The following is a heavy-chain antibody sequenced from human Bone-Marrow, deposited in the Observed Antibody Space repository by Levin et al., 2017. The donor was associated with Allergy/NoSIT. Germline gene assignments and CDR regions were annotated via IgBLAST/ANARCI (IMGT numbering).Heavy chain of an antibody. CDR3: VKVRRTAMITGSFDS. Sequence: SCAASGFTFSSHAMHWVRQAPGKGLEWVAIITHDEITEFYADSVKGRFTISRDNSKNTLFLQMSSLTSEDTAVYYCVKVRRTAMITGSFDSWGQGTLVIVSS. D-gene: IGHD3-16*01. V-gene: IGHV3-30*18. J-gene: IGHJ4*02. CDR2: ITHDEITE. CDR1: GFTFSSHA.